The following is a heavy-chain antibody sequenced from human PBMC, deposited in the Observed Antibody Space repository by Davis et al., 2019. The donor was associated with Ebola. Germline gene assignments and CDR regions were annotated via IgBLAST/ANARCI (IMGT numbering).Heavy chain of an antibody. Sequence: PGGSLRLSCAASGFTFSSYGMHWVRQAPGKGLEWVAVISYDGSNKYYADSVKGRFTISRDNSKNTLYLQMNSLRAEDTAVYYCAKDMDDSSGYLIYYYYGMDVWGQGTTVTVSS. CDR3: AKDMDDSSGYLIYYYYGMDV. CDR2: ISYDGSNK. CDR1: GFTFSSYG. V-gene: IGHV3-30*18. D-gene: IGHD3-22*01. J-gene: IGHJ6*02.